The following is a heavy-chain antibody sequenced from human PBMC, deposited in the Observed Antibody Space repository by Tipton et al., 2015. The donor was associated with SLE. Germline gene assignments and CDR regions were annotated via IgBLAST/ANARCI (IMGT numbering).Heavy chain of an antibody. D-gene: IGHD5-12*01. CDR3: AKGGSYARSGLFDY. V-gene: IGHV3-23*01. CDR2: VSGSGGST. J-gene: IGHJ4*02. Sequence: SLRLSCATSGFSFNTYWMTWVRQAPGKGLEWVSVVSGSGGSTYYADSVKGRFIISRDNSKNTLYLQMNSLRAEDTAVYYCAKGGSYARSGLFDYWGQGTLVTVSS. CDR1: GFSFNTYW.